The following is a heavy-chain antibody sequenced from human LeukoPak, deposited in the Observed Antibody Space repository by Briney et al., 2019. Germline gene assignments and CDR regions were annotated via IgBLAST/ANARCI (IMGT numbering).Heavy chain of an antibody. Sequence: SETLSLTCTVSGGSVSSGSYYWRWIRQPPGKGLEWIGYIYYSGSTNYNPSLKSRVAISVDTSKNQFSLKLSSVTAADTAVYYCARAGYPYYGMDVWGKGTTVTVSS. CDR2: IYYSGST. CDR3: ARAGYPYYGMDV. V-gene: IGHV4-61*01. CDR1: GGSVSSGSYY. J-gene: IGHJ6*04. D-gene: IGHD5-12*01.